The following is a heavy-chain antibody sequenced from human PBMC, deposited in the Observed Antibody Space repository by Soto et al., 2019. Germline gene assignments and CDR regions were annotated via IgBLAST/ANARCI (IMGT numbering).Heavy chain of an antibody. CDR1: GFTFIRDW. D-gene: IGHD4-17*01. CDR3: VRAIDGAFQY. CDR2: IKQDGSEE. J-gene: IGHJ4*02. Sequence: GSLRLSCAASGFTFIRDWMSWVRQAPEKGLEWVANIKQDGSEEYYVDSVKGRFTISRDNAKNSLYLQMNSLRGEDTAVYYCVRAIDGAFQYWGQGTLVTVSS. V-gene: IGHV3-7*04.